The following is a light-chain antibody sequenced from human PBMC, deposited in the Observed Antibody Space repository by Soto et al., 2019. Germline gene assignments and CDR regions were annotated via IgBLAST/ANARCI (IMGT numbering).Light chain of an antibody. CDR2: NDH. Sequence: SYELTQPLSVSVALGQTARITCGGKYIGSKDVHWYQQKPGQAPVLVIYNDHTRPSGIPERFSGSNSGNTATLTISGAQAGDEADYYCQLWDSSTVVFGGGTQLTVL. J-gene: IGLJ2*01. V-gene: IGLV3-9*01. CDR1: YIGSKD. CDR3: QLWDSSTVV.